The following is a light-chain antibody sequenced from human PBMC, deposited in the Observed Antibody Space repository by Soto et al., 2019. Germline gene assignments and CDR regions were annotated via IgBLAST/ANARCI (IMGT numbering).Light chain of an antibody. V-gene: IGKV1-9*01. J-gene: IGKJ4*01. CDR1: QGISSY. Sequence: DIQLTQSPSFLSASVGDRVSIPCRASQGISSYLAWYQQKPGKGPKLLVYAASTLQSGVPSRFSGSGYGTEFTLTISSLQPEDFETYYCQQVNSYPFTFGGGTKVDIK. CDR3: QQVNSYPFT. CDR2: AAS.